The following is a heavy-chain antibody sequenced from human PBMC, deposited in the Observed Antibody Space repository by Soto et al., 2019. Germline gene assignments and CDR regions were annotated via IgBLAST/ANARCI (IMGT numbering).Heavy chain of an antibody. CDR1: GYSFTNYW. CDR2: ISPGDSET. D-gene: IGHD2-2*01. Sequence: GESLKISCKGSGYSFTNYWIGWVRQMPGKGLEWMGIISPGDSETRYSPSFQGHVTISADKSISTAYLQWSSLKASDTAMYYCASSPRGYCSSTSCRELGNYYGMDVWGQGTTVTVSS. J-gene: IGHJ6*02. CDR3: ASSPRGYCSSTSCRELGNYYGMDV. V-gene: IGHV5-51*01.